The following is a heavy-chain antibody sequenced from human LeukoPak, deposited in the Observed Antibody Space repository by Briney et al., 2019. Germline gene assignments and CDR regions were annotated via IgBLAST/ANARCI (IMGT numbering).Heavy chain of an antibody. V-gene: IGHV1-3*01. CDR3: ATLWLGELVLDY. CDR1: GYTFTSYA. Sequence: ASVKLSCKASGYTFTSYAIHWGCQAPGERLGWMGWNNAGNGNTKYSQKFQGRVTITRDTSASTAYMELSSLRSEDTAVYYCATLWLGELVLDYWGQGTLVTVSS. D-gene: IGHD3-10*01. CDR2: NNAGNGNT. J-gene: IGHJ4*02.